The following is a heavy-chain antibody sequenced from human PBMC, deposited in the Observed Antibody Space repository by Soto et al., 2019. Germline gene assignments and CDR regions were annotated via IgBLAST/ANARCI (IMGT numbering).Heavy chain of an antibody. V-gene: IGHV4-30-4*01. CDR1: GASISSGDSF. Sequence: SETLSLTCTVSGASISSGDSFWSWIRQPPGKGLEWIAYIYSSGSPYYNPSLKRRVAISIDTSKNQFSLSLSSLTAADTAGYHCASLHLSFSPWGQGTLVTVAS. CDR3: ASLHLSFSP. J-gene: IGHJ5*02. CDR2: IYSSGSP.